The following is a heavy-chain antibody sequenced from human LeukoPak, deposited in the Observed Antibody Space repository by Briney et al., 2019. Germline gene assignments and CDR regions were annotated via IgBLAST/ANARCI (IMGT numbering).Heavy chain of an antibody. Sequence: ASVKVSCKASGYTFTSYGISWVRQAPGQGLEWMGWISAYNGDTNYAQKLQGRVTLATETSTSTAYMELRSLRSDDTAVYYCARDGSGVWFDYWGQGTLVTVSS. V-gene: IGHV1-18*01. D-gene: IGHD3-10*01. CDR3: ARDGSGVWFDY. J-gene: IGHJ4*02. CDR2: ISAYNGDT. CDR1: GYTFTSYG.